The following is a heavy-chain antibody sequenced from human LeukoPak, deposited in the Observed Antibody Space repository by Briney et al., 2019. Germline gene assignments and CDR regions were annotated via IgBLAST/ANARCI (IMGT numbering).Heavy chain of an antibody. D-gene: IGHD5-18*01. J-gene: IGHJ4*02. CDR2: IYHSGST. Sequence: SETLSLTCTVSGYSISSGYYWGWIRQPPGKGLEWIGSIYHSGSTYYNPSLKSRVTISVDTSKNQFSLKLSSVTAADTAVYYCARGRGYIDYWGQGTLVTVSS. CDR1: GYSISSGYY. V-gene: IGHV4-38-2*02. CDR3: ARGRGYIDY.